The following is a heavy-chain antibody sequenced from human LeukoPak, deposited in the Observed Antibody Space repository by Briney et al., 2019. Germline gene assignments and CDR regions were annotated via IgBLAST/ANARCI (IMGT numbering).Heavy chain of an antibody. V-gene: IGHV4-38-2*01. D-gene: IGHD2-15*01. CDR2: IYHSGST. Sequence: SETLSLTCAVSGYSISSGYYWSWIRQSPGKGLEWIGSIYHSGSTYYNPSLKSRVTISVDTSKNQFSLKLSSVTAADTAVYYCARVACSGGSCYHSFDYWGQGTLVTVSS. CDR1: GYSISSGYY. J-gene: IGHJ4*02. CDR3: ARVACSGGSCYHSFDY.